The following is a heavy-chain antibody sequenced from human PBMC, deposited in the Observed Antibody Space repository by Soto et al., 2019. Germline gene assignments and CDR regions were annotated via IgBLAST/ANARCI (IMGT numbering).Heavy chain of an antibody. V-gene: IGHV4-61*01. CDR1: GGSVSSTTHY. CDR3: VHLSGSYYHYYGLDV. Sequence: SETLSLTCTVSGGSVSSTTHYWSWVRQPPGKGLEWIGYVYYSGSTNFNPSLRSRVTISLDTSRNQFSLNLSSVTAADTAVYYCVHLSGSYYHYYGLDVWGQGTTVTVSS. D-gene: IGHD1-26*01. J-gene: IGHJ6*02. CDR2: VYYSGST.